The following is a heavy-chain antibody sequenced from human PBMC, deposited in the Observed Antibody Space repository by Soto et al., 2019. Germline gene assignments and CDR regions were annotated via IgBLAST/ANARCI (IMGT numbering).Heavy chain of an antibody. J-gene: IGHJ6*02. D-gene: IGHD5-18*01. Sequence: SVKVSCKASGGTFSSYAISWVRQAPGQGLEWMGGIIPIFGTANYAQKFQGRVTITADESTSTAYMELSSLRSEDTAVYYCARGSAMATYYYYYGMDVWGQGTTVTVSS. CDR1: GGTFSSYA. CDR3: ARGSAMATYYYYYGMDV. V-gene: IGHV1-69*13. CDR2: IIPIFGTA.